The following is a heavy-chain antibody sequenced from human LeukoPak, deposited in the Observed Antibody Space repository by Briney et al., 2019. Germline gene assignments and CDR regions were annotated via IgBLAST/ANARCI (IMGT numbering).Heavy chain of an antibody. J-gene: IGHJ4*02. CDR3: ARRLVATRGPIDY. V-gene: IGHV5-51*01. CDR1: GYSFTSYW. CDR2: IYPGDSDT. D-gene: IGHD1-26*01. Sequence: GESLKISCKGSGYSFTSYWIGWVRQMPGKGLEWMGTIYPGDSDTRYSPSFQGQVTISADKSISTAYLLWSSLKASDTAMYYCARRLVATRGPIDYWGQGTLVTVSS.